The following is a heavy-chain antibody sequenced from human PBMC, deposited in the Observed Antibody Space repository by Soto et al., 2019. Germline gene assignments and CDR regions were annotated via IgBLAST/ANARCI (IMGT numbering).Heavy chain of an antibody. D-gene: IGHD6-13*01. Sequence: ASETLSLTCTVSGGSISSSSYYWGWIRQPPGKGLEWIGSIYYSGSTYYNPSLKSRVTISVDTSKNQFSLKLSSVTAADTAVYYCARAGGYSRTTPNQTAYDMDVWGQGTTVTVSS. CDR1: GGSISSSSYY. V-gene: IGHV4-39*01. J-gene: IGHJ6*02. CDR2: IYYSGST. CDR3: ARAGGYSRTTPNQTAYDMDV.